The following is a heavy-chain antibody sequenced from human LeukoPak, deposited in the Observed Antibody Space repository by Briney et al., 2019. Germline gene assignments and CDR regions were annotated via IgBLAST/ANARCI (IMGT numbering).Heavy chain of an antibody. D-gene: IGHD4-23*01. Sequence: GGSLRLSCAASGFTFSSYSMNWVRQAPGKGLEWVSSISSSSSYIYYADPVKGRFTISRDNAKNSLYLQMNSLRAEDTAVYYCARAVVTLDDYWGQGTLVTVSS. J-gene: IGHJ4*02. CDR1: GFTFSSYS. V-gene: IGHV3-21*01. CDR3: ARAVVTLDDY. CDR2: ISSSSSYI.